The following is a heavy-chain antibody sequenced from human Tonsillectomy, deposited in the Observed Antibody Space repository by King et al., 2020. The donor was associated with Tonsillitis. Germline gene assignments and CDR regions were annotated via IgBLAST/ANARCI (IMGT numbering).Heavy chain of an antibody. D-gene: IGHD5-24*01. CDR3: AKARDGSFDY. CDR2: INHSGST. Sequence: VQLQQWGAGLLKPSETLSLTCTIYGASFSDYYWSWIRQPPGKGLEWIGEINHSGSTNYNPYLKSRVTISVDTSKNQFSLKLSSVTAADAAVFFCAKARDGSFDYWGQGTLVTVSS. V-gene: IGHV4-34*01. J-gene: IGHJ4*02. CDR1: GASFSDYY.